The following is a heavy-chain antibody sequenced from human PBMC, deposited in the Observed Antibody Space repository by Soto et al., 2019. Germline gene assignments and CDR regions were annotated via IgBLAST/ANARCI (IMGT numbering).Heavy chain of an antibody. Sequence: QVQVVESGGGVVQPGRSLRLSCAASGSTFSSFGMHWVRQAPGKGLEWVSLIWYDGSKKSYGDSVKGRFTISRDNSRNTVYLQMNSLRADDTAVYYCARDASYYSLWSGYYPSRNGMDVWGQGPRSPSP. V-gene: IGHV3-33*01. CDR3: ARDASYYSLWSGYYPSRNGMDV. D-gene: IGHD3-3*01. J-gene: IGHJ6*02. CDR1: GSTFSSFG. CDR2: IWYDGSKK.